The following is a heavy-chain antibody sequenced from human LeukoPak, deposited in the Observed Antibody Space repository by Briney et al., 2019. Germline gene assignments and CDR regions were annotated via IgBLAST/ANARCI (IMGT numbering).Heavy chain of an antibody. Sequence: ASVKVSCKASGYTSTSYGISWVRQAPGQGLEWMGWISAYNGNTNYAQKLQGRVTMTTDTSTSTAYMELRSLRSDDTAVYYCARGVLMVYATVYYYYYYYMDVWGKGTTVTVSS. CDR2: ISAYNGNT. CDR1: GYTSTSYG. D-gene: IGHD2-8*01. V-gene: IGHV1-18*01. CDR3: ARGVLMVYATVYYYYYYYMDV. J-gene: IGHJ6*03.